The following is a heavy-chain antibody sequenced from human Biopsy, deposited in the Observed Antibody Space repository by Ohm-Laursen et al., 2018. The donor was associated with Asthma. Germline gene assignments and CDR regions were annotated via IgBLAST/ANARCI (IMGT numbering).Heavy chain of an antibody. Sequence: ASVKVSCKASGYNFISFAIHWVRQAPGQRLEWMGWVNTGNGDAKYSQKFQGRVTITRDTSASTAYMELGSLRSEDTATYYCARTYYDFLTGQVKDVFGVWGQGTMVTVSS. CDR2: VNTGNGDA. V-gene: IGHV1-3*04. J-gene: IGHJ3*01. CDR3: ARTYYDFLTGQVKDVFGV. CDR1: GYNFISFA. D-gene: IGHD3-9*01.